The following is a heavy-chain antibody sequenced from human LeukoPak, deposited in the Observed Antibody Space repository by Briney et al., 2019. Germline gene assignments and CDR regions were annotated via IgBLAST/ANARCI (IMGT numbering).Heavy chain of an antibody. D-gene: IGHD3-10*01. J-gene: IGHJ4*02. CDR1: GFTFSSYS. V-gene: IGHV3-48*01. CDR2: ISSSSSTI. Sequence: GGSLRLSCAASGFTFSSYSMNWVRQAPGKGLEWVSYISSSSSTIYSADSVKGRFTISRDNAKNSLYLQMNSLRAEDTAVYYCARAKPKNMVRGLIMRRESRYYFDYWGQGTLVTVSS. CDR3: ARAKPKNMVRGLIMRRESRYYFDY.